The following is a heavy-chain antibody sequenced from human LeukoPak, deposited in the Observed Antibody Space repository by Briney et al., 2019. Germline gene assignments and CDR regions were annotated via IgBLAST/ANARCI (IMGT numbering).Heavy chain of an antibody. D-gene: IGHD5-24*01. Sequence: SETLSLTCTVSSGSISTSSYYWGWIRQPPGKGLEWIGSLYHTGSTYYNPSLKSRANMSVDTSKNQFSLKLNSVAAADTAVYYCARQADFALVEMATIMFDYWGQGTLVTVSS. CDR1: SGSISTSSYY. J-gene: IGHJ4*02. V-gene: IGHV4-39*01. CDR3: ARQADFALVEMATIMFDY. CDR2: LYHTGST.